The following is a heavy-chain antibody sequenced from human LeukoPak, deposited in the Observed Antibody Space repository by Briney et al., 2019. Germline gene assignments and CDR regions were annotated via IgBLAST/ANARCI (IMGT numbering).Heavy chain of an antibody. CDR2: ISGSGGST. V-gene: IGHV3-23*01. J-gene: IGHJ6*02. CDR1: GFTFSSYA. D-gene: IGHD2-2*01. Sequence: GGSLRLSCAASGFTFSSYAMSWVRQAPGKGLEWVSAISGSGGSTYYADSVKGRFTISRDNSKNTLYLQMNSLRAEDTAVYYCAKGMDCSSTSCYEEAYYYYYYGMDVWGQGTTVTVSS. CDR3: AKGMDCSSTSCYEEAYYYYYYGMDV.